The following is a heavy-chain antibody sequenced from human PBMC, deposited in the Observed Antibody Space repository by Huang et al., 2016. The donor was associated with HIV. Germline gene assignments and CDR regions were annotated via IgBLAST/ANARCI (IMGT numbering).Heavy chain of an antibody. J-gene: IGHJ6*03. CDR2: INHSGST. Sequence: QVQLQQWGAGLLKPSETLSLTCAVYGGSFSGHYWSWIRQPPGQGLEWIGEINHSGSTNYNPSLKSRVTISVDTSKNQFSLKLSSVTAADTAVYYCARARRYYYNYYMDVWDKGTTVTVSS. CDR3: ARARRYYYNYYMDV. CDR1: GGSFSGHY. V-gene: IGHV4-34*01. D-gene: IGHD3-9*01.